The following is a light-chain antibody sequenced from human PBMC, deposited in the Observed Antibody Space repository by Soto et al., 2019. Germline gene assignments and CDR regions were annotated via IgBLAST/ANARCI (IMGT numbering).Light chain of an antibody. J-gene: IGKJ1*01. CDR3: QQYNDYSPWT. CDR1: QSISKW. CDR2: DAS. V-gene: IGKV1-5*01. Sequence: DIQMTQSPSTLSASVGDRFAITFLASQSISKWLAWYQQKPGKAPNLLIYDASNLESGVPSRFSGSGSGTEFTLTISSLQPDDFASYYCQQYNDYSPWTFGQGTKVDIK.